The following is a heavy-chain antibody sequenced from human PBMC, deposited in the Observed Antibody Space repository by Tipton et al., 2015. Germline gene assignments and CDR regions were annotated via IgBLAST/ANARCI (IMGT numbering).Heavy chain of an antibody. J-gene: IGHJ6*02. CDR1: SDSISKYY. Sequence: TLSLTCSVSSDSISKYYWSWIRQPPGKELEWIGYIQYSGSTNYNPSLKSRVTISVGTSKTQFSLTLNSVTAADTAVYYCARDLEHGMDVWGQGTTVTVSS. CDR3: ARDLEHGMDV. CDR2: IQYSGST. V-gene: IGHV4-59*01. D-gene: IGHD5-24*01.